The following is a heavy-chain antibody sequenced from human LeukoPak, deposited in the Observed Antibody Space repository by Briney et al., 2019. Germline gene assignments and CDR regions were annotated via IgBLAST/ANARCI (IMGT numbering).Heavy chain of an antibody. J-gene: IGHJ2*01. Sequence: GGSLRLSCAASGFTFVSYEMNWVRQAPGKGLEWVSYISSGGNTIYYADSVKGRFTISRDNAKNTLYLQMNSLRAEDTAVYYCARDGHELAWYFDLWGRGTLVTVSS. D-gene: IGHD3-10*01. CDR1: GFTFVSYE. V-gene: IGHV3-48*03. CDR3: ARDGHELAWYFDL. CDR2: ISSGGNTI.